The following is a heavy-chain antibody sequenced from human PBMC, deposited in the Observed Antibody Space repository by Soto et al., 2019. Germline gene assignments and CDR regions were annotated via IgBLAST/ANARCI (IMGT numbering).Heavy chain of an antibody. V-gene: IGHV1-8*01. J-gene: IGHJ6*02. CDR1: GYTFTSYD. CDR3: ARERNMYGMDV. D-gene: IGHD1-1*01. CDR2: MNPNSGNT. Sequence: QVQLVQSGAEVKKPGASVKVSCKASGYTFTSYDINWVRQATGQGLEWMGWMNPNSGNTVYAQKFQDRVTMPRNTSISTAYMELMSLRSEDTAVYYCARERNMYGMDVWGHGTTVTVSS.